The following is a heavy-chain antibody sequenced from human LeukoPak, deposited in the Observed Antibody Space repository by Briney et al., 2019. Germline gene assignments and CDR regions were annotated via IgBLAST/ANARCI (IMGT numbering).Heavy chain of an antibody. CDR3: ARNGGSDRYYFDH. CDR2: IFSGGMI. D-gene: IGHD1-14*01. V-gene: IGHV3-53*01. J-gene: IGHJ4*02. CDR1: GFNVSGNY. Sequence: GGSLRLSCAASGFNVSGNYMSWVRQAPGKGLEWVSVIFSGGMIYYTESVKGRFTISRDNSKNTAYLQMNRLRAEDTAVYYCARNGGSDRYYFDHWGQGTLVTVSS.